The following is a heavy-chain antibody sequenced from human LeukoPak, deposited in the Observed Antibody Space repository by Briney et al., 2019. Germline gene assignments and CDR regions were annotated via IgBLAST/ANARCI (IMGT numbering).Heavy chain of an antibody. Sequence: PSETLSLTCAVYGGSFSGYYWSWIRQPPGKGLEWIGEINHSGSTNYNPSLKSRVTISVDTSKSQFSLKLSSVTAADTAVYYCARGYCTGGVCYPPYFDYWGQGTLVTVSS. CDR3: ARGYCTGGVCYPPYFDY. CDR1: GGSFSGYY. D-gene: IGHD2-8*02. V-gene: IGHV4-34*01. J-gene: IGHJ4*02. CDR2: INHSGST.